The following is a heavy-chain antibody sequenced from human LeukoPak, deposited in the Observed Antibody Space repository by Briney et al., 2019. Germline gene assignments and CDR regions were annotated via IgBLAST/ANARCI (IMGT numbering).Heavy chain of an antibody. CDR2: IYYRGSN. Sequence: SQTLSLTCTVSAASISIYYWSWIRQPPGKGLEWIGYIYYRGSNNYNPSLKSPVTISVDTSKNQFSLKMSSVTAADTAVYYCAREVATPNKNWFAGWGQGTLVTVSS. CDR1: AASISIYY. J-gene: IGHJ5*02. D-gene: IGHD5-12*01. V-gene: IGHV4-59*12. CDR3: AREVATPNKNWFAG.